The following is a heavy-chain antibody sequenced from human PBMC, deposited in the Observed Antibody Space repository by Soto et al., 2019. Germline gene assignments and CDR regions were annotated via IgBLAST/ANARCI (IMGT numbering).Heavy chain of an antibody. CDR2: VYYSGST. J-gene: IGHJ4*02. Sequence: SETLSLTCTASGGSVSSSSYYWGWFRQPPGKGLEWIGSVYYSGSTYYNPSLESRVTISVDKSKNQFSLKLMSLSAADTAVYYCGRLEGLATISYYFDYWGQGALVTVSS. D-gene: IGHD3-9*01. CDR3: GRLEGLATISYYFDY. V-gene: IGHV4-39*01. CDR1: GGSVSSSSYY.